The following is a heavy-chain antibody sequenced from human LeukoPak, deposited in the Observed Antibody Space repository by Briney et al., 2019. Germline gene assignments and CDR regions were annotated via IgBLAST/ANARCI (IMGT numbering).Heavy chain of an antibody. D-gene: IGHD3-10*01. CDR2: ISAYNGNT. V-gene: IGHV1-18*01. J-gene: IGHJ4*02. CDR3: ARDVSVYYGSRNQERDY. Sequence: GASVKVSCKASGYTFTSYGISWVRRAPGQGLEWMGWISAYNGNTNYAQKLQGRVTMTTDTSTSTAYMELRSLRSDDTAVYYCARDVSVYYGSRNQERDYWGQGTLVTVSS. CDR1: GYTFTSYG.